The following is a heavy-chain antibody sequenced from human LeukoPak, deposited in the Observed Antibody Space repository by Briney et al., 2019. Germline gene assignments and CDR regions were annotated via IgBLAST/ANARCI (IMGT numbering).Heavy chain of an antibody. Sequence: ASVKVSCKASGGTFSSYAISWGRQAPGQGLEWMGGIIPIFGTANYAQKFQGRVTITADESTSTAYMELSSLRSEDTAVYYCARDRGYGDSVYYFDYWGQGTLVTVSS. CDR1: GGTFSSYA. CDR2: IIPIFGTA. D-gene: IGHD4-17*01. CDR3: ARDRGYGDSVYYFDY. J-gene: IGHJ4*02. V-gene: IGHV1-69*13.